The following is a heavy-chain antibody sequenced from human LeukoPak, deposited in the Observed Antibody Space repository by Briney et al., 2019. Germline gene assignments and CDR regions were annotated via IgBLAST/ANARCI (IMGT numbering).Heavy chain of an antibody. CDR3: ARDSNTAMDNYYYYGMDV. CDR1: GYTFTSYD. D-gene: IGHD5-18*01. V-gene: IGHV1-46*01. Sequence: ASVKVSCKASGYTFTSYDINWVRQAPGQGLEWMGIINPSGGSTSYAQKFQGRVTMTRDTSTSTVYMELSSLRSEDTAVYYCARDSNTAMDNYYYYGMDVWGQGTTVTVSS. J-gene: IGHJ6*02. CDR2: INPSGGST.